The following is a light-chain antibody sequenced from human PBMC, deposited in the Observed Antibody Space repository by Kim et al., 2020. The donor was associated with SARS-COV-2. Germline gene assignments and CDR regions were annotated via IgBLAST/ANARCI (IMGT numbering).Light chain of an antibody. CDR3: ASWDDKLIGWV. Sequence: RVSISLCGTRTNVGGHAVNWYQQLPXAAPKLLIYTNSQRPSGVPDRFSGSKSGTSASLAISGLQSEDXADYYCASWDDKLIGWVFGGGTQLTVL. CDR2: TNS. J-gene: IGLJ3*02. V-gene: IGLV1-44*01. CDR1: RTNVGGHA.